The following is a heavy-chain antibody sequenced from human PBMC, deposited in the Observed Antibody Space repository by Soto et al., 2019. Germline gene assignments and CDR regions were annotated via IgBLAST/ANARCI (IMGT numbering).Heavy chain of an antibody. CDR1: GGSIGSSSYY. CDR3: ARHDFRRPFDY. J-gene: IGHJ4*02. D-gene: IGHD2-21*01. V-gene: IGHV4-39*01. CDR2: IYYSGST. Sequence: QLQLQESGPGLVKPSETLSLTCTVSGGSIGSSSYYWGWIRQPPGKGLEWIGSIYYSGSTYYNPSLKSRVTISVDTSKNQFSLKLSSVTAADTAVYYCARHDFRRPFDYWGQGTLVTVSS.